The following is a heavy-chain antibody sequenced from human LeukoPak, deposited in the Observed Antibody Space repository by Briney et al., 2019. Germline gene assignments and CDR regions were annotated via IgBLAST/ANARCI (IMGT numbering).Heavy chain of an antibody. CDR2: IIPIFGTA. J-gene: IGHJ6*03. V-gene: IGHV1-69*05. CDR3: ARGVRDGYNRYHYYYMDV. D-gene: IGHD5-24*01. Sequence: SVKVSCKASGGTFSSYAISWVRQAPGQGLEWMGGIIPIFGTANYAQKFQGRVTITTDESTSTAYMELSSLRSEDTAVYYCARGVRDGYNRYHYYYMDVWGKGTTVTVS. CDR1: GGTFSSYA.